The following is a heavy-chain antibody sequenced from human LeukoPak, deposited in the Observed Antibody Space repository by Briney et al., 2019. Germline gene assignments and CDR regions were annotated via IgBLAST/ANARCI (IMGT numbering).Heavy chain of an antibody. CDR1: GFTFDDYG. Sequence: GGSLRLSCAASGFTFDDYGMSWVRQAPGKGLEWVSGINWNGGSTGYADSVKGRFTISRDNAKNSLYLQMNSLRAEDTALYYCAGVPTSRGFAGAFDIWGQGTMVTVSS. D-gene: IGHD2/OR15-2a*01. V-gene: IGHV3-20*04. CDR2: INWNGGST. CDR3: AGVPTSRGFAGAFDI. J-gene: IGHJ3*02.